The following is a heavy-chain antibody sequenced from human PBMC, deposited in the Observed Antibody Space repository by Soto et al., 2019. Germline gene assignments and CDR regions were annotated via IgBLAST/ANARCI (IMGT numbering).Heavy chain of an antibody. V-gene: IGHV2-5*02. Sequence: QITLKESGPTLVKPTQTLTLTCTFSGFSLTTRGVGVGWIRQPPGKALECLALIYWDDDKRYSPSLQSRRSITNDTSKNQVVLTMTNVDPVDTATYYCAHIPNYYQYDWFDPWGQGTLVSVSS. J-gene: IGHJ5*02. CDR2: IYWDDDK. CDR1: GFSLTTRGVG. D-gene: IGHD3-16*01. CDR3: AHIPNYYQYDWFDP.